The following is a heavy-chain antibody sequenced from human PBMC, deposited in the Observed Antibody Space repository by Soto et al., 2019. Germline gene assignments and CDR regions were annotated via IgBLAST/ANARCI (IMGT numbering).Heavy chain of an antibody. CDR3: ARGSHYDSRGYHSLDS. CDR2: IFIGGTT. Sequence: GGSLRLSCAASGFTVSTSHMTWVRQAPGKGLEWVSVIFIGGTTQYAESVKGRFTISRDKSENTVALQMNSVRAADTAVYHCARGSHYDSRGYHSLDSWGQGALVTVSS. J-gene: IGHJ4*02. CDR1: GFTVSTSH. D-gene: IGHD3-22*01. V-gene: IGHV3-53*01.